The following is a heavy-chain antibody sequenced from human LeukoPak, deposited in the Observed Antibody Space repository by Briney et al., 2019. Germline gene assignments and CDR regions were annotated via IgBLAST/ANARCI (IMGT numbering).Heavy chain of an antibody. V-gene: IGHV3-48*02. J-gene: IGHJ4*02. D-gene: IGHD3-22*01. CDR3: ARDREGQWLKVVDY. CDR1: GFTFSSFG. CDR2: ISSSSSTI. Sequence: GGSLRLSCAASGFTFSSFGMNWVRQAPGKGPEWVSYISSSSSTIYYADSVKGRFTISRDNAKNSLYLQMNSLRDEDTAVYYCARDREGQWLKVVDYWGQGTLVTVSS.